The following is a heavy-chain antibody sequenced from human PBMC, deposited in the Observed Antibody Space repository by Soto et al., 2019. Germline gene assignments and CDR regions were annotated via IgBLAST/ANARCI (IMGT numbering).Heavy chain of an antibody. D-gene: IGHD3-22*01. J-gene: IGHJ6*02. CDR1: GFTFSSYW. V-gene: IGHV3-74*01. CDR3: ARDSLDDSSGYYYSYYYYGMDV. CDR2: INSDGSST. Sequence: GGSLRLSCAASGFTFSSYWMHWVRQAPGKGLVWVSRINSDGSSTSYADSVKGRFTISRDNAKNTLYLQMNSLRAEDTAVYYCARDSLDDSSGYYYSYYYYGMDVWGQGTTVTVSS.